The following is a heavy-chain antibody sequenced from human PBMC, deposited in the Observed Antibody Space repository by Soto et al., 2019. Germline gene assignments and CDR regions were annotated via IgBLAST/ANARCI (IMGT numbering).Heavy chain of an antibody. CDR2: IYYSGST. D-gene: IGHD3-10*01. CDR1: GGSISSGGYY. CDR3: AREYGSGKKYYYYYGMDV. J-gene: IGHJ6*02. Sequence: QVQLQESGPGLVKPSQTLSLTCTVSGGSISSGGYYWSWICQHPGKGLEWIGYIYYSGSTYYNPSLKSRVTISVDTSKNQFSLKLSSVTAADTVVYYCAREYGSGKKYYYYYGMDVWGQGTTVTVSS. V-gene: IGHV4-31*03.